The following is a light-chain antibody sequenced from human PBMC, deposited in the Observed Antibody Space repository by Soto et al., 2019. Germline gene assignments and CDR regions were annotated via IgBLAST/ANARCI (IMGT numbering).Light chain of an antibody. CDR2: EAS. CDR3: HQCSYSPLT. Sequence: EIVLTQSPGTLSLFPGERATLSCRASQTVTNNYLAWYQQKPGQAPRLLIYEASRRATGIPDRFSASGSGTDFTLTISRLEPEDFAVYYCHQCSYSPLTFGGGTKVEIK. J-gene: IGKJ4*01. V-gene: IGKV3-20*01. CDR1: QTVTNNY.